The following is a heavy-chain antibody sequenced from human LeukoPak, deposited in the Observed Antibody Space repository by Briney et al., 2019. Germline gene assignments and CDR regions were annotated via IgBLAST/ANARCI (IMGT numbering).Heavy chain of an antibody. Sequence: GASVKVSCKASGDTFSNYAINWVRQNPGQGFEWMGGIIPLFRTANYAQKFQGRVTITADESASTAYMELNSLRSEDTAVYYCARVRLGAAALSWFDPWGQGTLVTVSS. D-gene: IGHD3-16*01. J-gene: IGHJ5*02. V-gene: IGHV1-69*13. CDR1: GDTFSNYA. CDR2: IIPLFRTA. CDR3: ARVRLGAAALSWFDP.